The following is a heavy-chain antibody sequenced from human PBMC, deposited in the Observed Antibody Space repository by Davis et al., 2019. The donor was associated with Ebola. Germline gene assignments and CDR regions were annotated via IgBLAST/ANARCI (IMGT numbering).Heavy chain of an antibody. V-gene: IGHV3-66*02. CDR1: GFIVDLNY. D-gene: IGHD3-3*01. CDR2: TDSGGSA. J-gene: IGHJ6*04. Sequence: GESLKISCAASGFIVDLNYMSWVRQAPGKGLEWISVTDSGGSADYADSVKGRFTISRDNSKNTLYLQMNSLRAEDTAVYYCAKRITIHQDVWGKGTTVTVSS. CDR3: AKRITIHQDV.